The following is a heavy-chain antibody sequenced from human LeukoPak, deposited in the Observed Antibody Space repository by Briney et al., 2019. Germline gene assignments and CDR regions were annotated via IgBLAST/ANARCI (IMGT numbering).Heavy chain of an antibody. CDR1: GFTFSSYW. Sequence: GGSLRLSCAASGFTFSSYWMHWVRQAPGKGLVWVSRINSDGSSTSYADSVKGRFTISRDNAKNTLDLQMSSLRAEDTAVYYCARVRSGSSAGNYGMDVWGQGTTVTVS. CDR2: INSDGSST. D-gene: IGHD1-26*01. J-gene: IGHJ6*02. CDR3: ARVRSGSSAGNYGMDV. V-gene: IGHV3-74*01.